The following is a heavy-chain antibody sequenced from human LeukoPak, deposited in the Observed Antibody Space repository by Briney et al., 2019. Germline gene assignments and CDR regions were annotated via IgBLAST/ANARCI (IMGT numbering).Heavy chain of an antibody. CDR2: ISGSGGST. CDR1: GFTFSSYA. CDR3: AKDGSIAVAEGYFDY. Sequence: GGSLRLSCAASGFTFSSYAMSWVRQAPGKGLEWVSAISGSGGSTYYADSVKGRFTISRDNSKNTLYLQMNSLRAEDTAVYYCAKDGSIAVAEGYFDYWGQGTLVTVSS. D-gene: IGHD6-19*01. J-gene: IGHJ4*02. V-gene: IGHV3-23*01.